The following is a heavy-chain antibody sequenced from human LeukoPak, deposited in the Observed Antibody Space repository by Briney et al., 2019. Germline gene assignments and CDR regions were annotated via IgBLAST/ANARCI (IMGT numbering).Heavy chain of an antibody. D-gene: IGHD3-10*01. CDR1: GFTFSSYN. CDR2: ISSSSSYI. V-gene: IGHV3-21*01. J-gene: IGHJ4*02. Sequence: GGSLRLSCAASGFTFSSYNMIWVRQAPGRGLEWVSFISSSSSYIYYADSVKGRFTISRDSAKNPLYLQMNSLRAEDTAVYYCARGSYYSDSGSSDPLDYWGQGTLVTVSS. CDR3: ARGSYYSDSGSSDPLDY.